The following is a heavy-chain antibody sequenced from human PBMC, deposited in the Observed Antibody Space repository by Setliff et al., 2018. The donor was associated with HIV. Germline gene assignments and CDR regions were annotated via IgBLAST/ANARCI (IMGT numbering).Heavy chain of an antibody. V-gene: IGHV4-59*11. CDR2: IYSTGST. CDR1: GPSINIHY. D-gene: IGHD1-26*01. Sequence: SETLSLTCTVSGPSINIHYWSWIRQSPGKGFEWIGYIYSTGSTNYNPSLQSRVTISMVASRNQFSLNLSSVTAADTAVYYCARSPVGTPEYYFDYWGQGTLVTVSS. CDR3: ARSPVGTPEYYFDY. J-gene: IGHJ4*02.